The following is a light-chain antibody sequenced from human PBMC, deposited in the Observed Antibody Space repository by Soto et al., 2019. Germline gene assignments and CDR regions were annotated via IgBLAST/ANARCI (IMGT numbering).Light chain of an antibody. J-gene: IGKJ1*01. CDR1: QSVRSN. CDR3: QQYSSSRT. Sequence: EVVMTQSPATLSVSPGERVTLSCRASQSVRSNLAWYQQKPGQSPRLLIYGASTRATGIPARFSGSGSETDFTLTITRLEPEDFAVYYRQQYSSSRTFGQGTKVDIK. CDR2: GAS. V-gene: IGKV3-15*01.